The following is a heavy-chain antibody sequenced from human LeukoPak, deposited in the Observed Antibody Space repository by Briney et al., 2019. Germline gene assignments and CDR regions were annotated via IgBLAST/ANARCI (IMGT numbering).Heavy chain of an antibody. Sequence: ASVNVSCKVSGYTLTELSMHWVRQAPGKGLEWMGGFDPEDGETIYAQKFQGRVTMTEDTSTDTAYMELSSLRSEDTAVYYCATTLTFGGSYYRAFDIWGQGTMVTVSS. D-gene: IGHD1-26*01. CDR2: FDPEDGET. V-gene: IGHV1-24*01. CDR1: GYTLTELS. J-gene: IGHJ3*02. CDR3: ATTLTFGGSYYRAFDI.